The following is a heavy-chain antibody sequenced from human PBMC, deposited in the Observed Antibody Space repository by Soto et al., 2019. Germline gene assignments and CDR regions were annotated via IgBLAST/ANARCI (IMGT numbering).Heavy chain of an antibody. D-gene: IGHD2-2*01. CDR2: INPSGGST. J-gene: IGHJ6*03. Sequence: ASVKVSCKASGYTFTSYYMHWVRQAPGQGLEWMGIINPSGGSTSYAQKFQGGVTMTRDTFTSTVYMELSSLRSEDTAVYYCARDSRYRSSTSCYPSYYMDVWGKGTTVTVSS. V-gene: IGHV1-46*03. CDR3: ARDSRYRSSTSCYPSYYMDV. CDR1: GYTFTSYY.